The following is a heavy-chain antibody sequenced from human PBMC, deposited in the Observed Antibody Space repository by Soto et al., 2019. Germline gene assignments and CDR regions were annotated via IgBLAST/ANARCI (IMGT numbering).Heavy chain of an antibody. CDR2: IYYSGST. J-gene: IGHJ5*02. V-gene: IGHV4-39*01. D-gene: IGHD4-17*01. CDR1: GGSISSSSYY. CDR3: ARHDYGDFNWFDP. Sequence: LSLTCTVSGGSISSSSYYWGWIRQPPGKGLEWIGSIYYSGSTYYNPSLKSRVTISVDTSKNQFSLKLSSVTAADTAVYYCARHDYGDFNWFDPWGQGTLVTVSS.